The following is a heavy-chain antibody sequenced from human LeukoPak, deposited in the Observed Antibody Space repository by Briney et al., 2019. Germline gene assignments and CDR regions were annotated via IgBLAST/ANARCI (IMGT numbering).Heavy chain of an antibody. J-gene: IGHJ3*02. Sequence: GGSLRLSCAASGFTVSSDYMSWVRQAPGEGLEYVSILYSGTNTYYADSVKGRFTISRDNSKNTLYLQMNSLRAEDTAVYYCAKDLVLEWPEAAFDIWGQGTMVTVSS. CDR2: LYSGTNT. D-gene: IGHD6-6*01. CDR3: AKDLVLEWPEAAFDI. V-gene: IGHV3-53*01. CDR1: GFTVSSDY.